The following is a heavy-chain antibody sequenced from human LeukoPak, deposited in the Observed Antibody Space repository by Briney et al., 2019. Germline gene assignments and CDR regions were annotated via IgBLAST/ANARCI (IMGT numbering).Heavy chain of an antibody. D-gene: IGHD3-9*01. CDR1: GYTFTDYY. CDR3: ATDNYGMLDY. CDR2: VDPRTGVT. V-gene: IGHV1-2*02. J-gene: IGHJ4*02. Sequence: GASVKVSCRASGYTFTDYYIHWARRAPGQGLEWMGWVDPRTGVTRCTQKFQGRVTMTRDTSISTVYLDLNGLTFDDTAVYYCATDNYGMLDYWGQGTLVTVSS.